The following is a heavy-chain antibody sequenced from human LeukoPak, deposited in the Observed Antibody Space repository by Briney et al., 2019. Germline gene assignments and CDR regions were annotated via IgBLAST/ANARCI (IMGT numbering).Heavy chain of an antibody. CDR2: VSYDGDFK. CDR1: GFVFSKYA. D-gene: IGHD6-19*01. Sequence: GGSLRLSCVGSGFVFSKYAVHWVRQAPGKGLEWVAVVSYDGDFKLYGDSVKGRFTISRDNSQNMLFLQMNDLRPHDAATYFCARDPYSHDSSGFSYFLQYWGQGTVVTVSS. V-gene: IGHV3-30-3*01. J-gene: IGHJ4*01. CDR3: ARDPYSHDSSGFSYFLQY.